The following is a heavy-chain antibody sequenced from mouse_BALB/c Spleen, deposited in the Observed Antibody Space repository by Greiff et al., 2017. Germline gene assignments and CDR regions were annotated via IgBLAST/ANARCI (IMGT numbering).Heavy chain of an antibody. Sequence: QVQLQQSGAELVRPGSSVKISCKASGYAFSSYWMNWVKQRPGQGLEWIGQIYPGYGDTNYNGKFKGKATLTADKSSSTAYMQLSSLTSEDSAVYFCARSDYFDYWGQGTTLTVSS. V-gene: IGHV1-80*01. CDR1: GYAFSSYW. CDR3: ARSDYFDY. CDR2: IYPGYGDT. J-gene: IGHJ2*01.